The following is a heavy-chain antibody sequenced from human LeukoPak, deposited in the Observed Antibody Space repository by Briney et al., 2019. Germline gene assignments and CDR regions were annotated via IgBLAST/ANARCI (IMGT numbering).Heavy chain of an antibody. V-gene: IGHV1-18*01. CDR2: ISAYNGNT. CDR3: ARDGYCSSTSCLVAYYYYYGMDV. Sequence: ASVKVSCKASGYTFTSYGISWVRQAPGQGLEWMGWISAYNGNTNYAQKLQGRVTMTTDTSTSKAYMELRSLRSDDTAVYYCARDGYCSSTSCLVAYYYYYGMDVWGQGTTVTVSS. CDR1: GYTFTSYG. D-gene: IGHD2-2*03. J-gene: IGHJ6*02.